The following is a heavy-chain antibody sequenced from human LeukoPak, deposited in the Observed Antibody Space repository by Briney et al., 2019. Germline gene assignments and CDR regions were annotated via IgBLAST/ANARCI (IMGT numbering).Heavy chain of an antibody. CDR3: ARLAYDSSGYYPFDY. CDR1: GYAFTSYG. CDR2: ISAYNGNT. J-gene: IGHJ4*02. D-gene: IGHD3-22*01. V-gene: IGHV1-18*01. Sequence: ASVKVSCKASGYAFTSYGISWVRQAPGQGLEWMGWISAYNGNTNYAQKLQGRVTMTTDTSTSTAYMELRSLRSDDTAVYYCARLAYDSSGYYPFDYWGQGTLVTVSS.